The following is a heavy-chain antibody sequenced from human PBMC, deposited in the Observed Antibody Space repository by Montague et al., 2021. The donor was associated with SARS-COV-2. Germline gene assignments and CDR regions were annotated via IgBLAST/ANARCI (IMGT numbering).Heavy chain of an antibody. V-gene: IGHV4-59*01. CDR1: GATISSDY. J-gene: IGHJ3*01. CDR3: ARTSDPSNFDSTGYYGAFDV. CDR2: MSYSGSA. D-gene: IGHD3-22*01. Sequence: SETLSLTCTVSGATISSDYWSWIRQSPGKGLEWIGYMSYSGSATYNPSLESRVAISRDTSKNQFSLTLIPATAADTAIYYCARTSDPSNFDSTGYYGAFDVWGQGTTVNVSS.